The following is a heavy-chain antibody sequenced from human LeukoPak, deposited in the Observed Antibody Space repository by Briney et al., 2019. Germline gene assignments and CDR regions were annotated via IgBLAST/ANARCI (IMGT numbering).Heavy chain of an antibody. CDR1: AGSFSGYY. J-gene: IGHJ4*02. D-gene: IGHD2-8*01. Sequence: PSETLSLTCADYAGSFSGYYWSWIRQPPGKGLEWIGEINHSGSTNYNPSLKSRVTISVDTSKNQFSLKLSSVTAADTAVYYCVRDTYLGSSNDWGQGTLVTVSS. V-gene: IGHV4-34*01. CDR2: INHSGST. CDR3: VRDTYLGSSND.